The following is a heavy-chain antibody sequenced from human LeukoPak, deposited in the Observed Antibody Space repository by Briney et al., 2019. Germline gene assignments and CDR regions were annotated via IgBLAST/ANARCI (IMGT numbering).Heavy chain of an antibody. V-gene: IGHV3-23*01. CDR1: GFTFSNYA. CDR2: MSAGGSST. J-gene: IGHJ4*02. CDR3: AKDLYDSSGSRYDY. Sequence: GGSLRLSCAASGFTFSNYAMSWVRQAPGKGLEWVSAMSAGGSSTRYADSVKGRLTISRDNSKNTLFLQMNSLRAEDTAVYYCAKDLYDSSGSRYDYWGQGTLVTVSS. D-gene: IGHD3-22*01.